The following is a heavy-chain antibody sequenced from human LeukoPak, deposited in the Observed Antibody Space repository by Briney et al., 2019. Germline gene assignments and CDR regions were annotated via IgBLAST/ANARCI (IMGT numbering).Heavy chain of an antibody. V-gene: IGHV4-38-2*02. CDR3: ARDLWDGGDCCTFDY. Sequence: SETLSLTCTVSGYSISSAYHWGWIRQPPGKGLEWIWYIYYSGSTYYNPSLKSRVTISVDTSKNQFSLKLSSVTAADTAVYYCARDLWDGGDCCTFDYWGQGTLVTVSS. J-gene: IGHJ4*02. CDR1: GYSISSAYH. D-gene: IGHD2-21*02. CDR2: IYYSGST.